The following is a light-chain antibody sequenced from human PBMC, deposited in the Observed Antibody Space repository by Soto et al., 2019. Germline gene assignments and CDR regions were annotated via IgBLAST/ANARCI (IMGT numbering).Light chain of an antibody. V-gene: IGLV2-14*01. CDR3: SSHSRSSAYDV. Sequence: QSVLTQPASVSGSPGQSITISCTGTSSDIGYYDYVSWYQHHSGEAPKLIIYEVNNRPSGVSNRFSGSKSVNTASLTNSGLQAEDEADYYCSSHSRSSAYDVFGTGTKVTVL. CDR2: EVN. J-gene: IGLJ1*01. CDR1: SSDIGYYDY.